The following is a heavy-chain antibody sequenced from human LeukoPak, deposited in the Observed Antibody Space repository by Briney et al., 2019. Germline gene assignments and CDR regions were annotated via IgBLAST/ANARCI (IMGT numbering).Heavy chain of an antibody. CDR1: GFTFSTYA. V-gene: IGHV3-23*01. CDR2: ISGSATNT. CDR3: AKDRAEILLWFGELTRVPGYYFDY. J-gene: IGHJ4*02. Sequence: PGGSLRLSCAASGFTFSTYAMSWVRQAPGKGLEWVSSISGSATNTYYADSVEGRFTISRDKSKNTLDLQMNSLRAEDTAVYYCAKDRAEILLWFGELTRVPGYYFDYWGQGTLVTVSS. D-gene: IGHD3-10*01.